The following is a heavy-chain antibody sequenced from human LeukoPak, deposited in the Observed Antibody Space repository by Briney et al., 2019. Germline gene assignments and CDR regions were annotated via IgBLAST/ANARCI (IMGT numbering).Heavy chain of an antibody. D-gene: IGHD1-26*01. CDR1: GYSISSGYY. V-gene: IGHV4-38-2*02. CDR2: IYHSGST. Sequence: SETLSLTCTVSGYSISSGYYWGWIRQPPGKGLEWIGSIYHSGSTYYNPSLKSRVTISVDTSENQFSLKLSSVTAADTAVYYCASSRSYWFDYWGQGTLVTVSP. J-gene: IGHJ4*02. CDR3: ASSRSYWFDY.